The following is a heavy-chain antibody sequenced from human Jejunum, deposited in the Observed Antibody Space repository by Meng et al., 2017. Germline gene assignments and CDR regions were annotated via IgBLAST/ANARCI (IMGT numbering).Heavy chain of an antibody. D-gene: IGHD1-1*01. Sequence: QVQLVQAGAEVKKPGAAWKVSCKASGYNFFGYWLYWVRQAPGKGFDWIGWINPNGGGTKYAQKFLGRVTVTSDTSTSTVYMEMSSLTYDDTAVYHCVRLEGGWGQGTLVTVSS. CDR2: INPNGGGT. V-gene: IGHV1-2*02. CDR1: GYNFFGYW. J-gene: IGHJ4*02. CDR3: VRLEGG.